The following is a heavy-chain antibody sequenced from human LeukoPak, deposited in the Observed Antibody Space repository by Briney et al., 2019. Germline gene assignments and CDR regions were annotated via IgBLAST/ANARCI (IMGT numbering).Heavy chain of an antibody. D-gene: IGHD3-22*01. CDR1: GFTFSSYA. CDR3: ARESSSGS. V-gene: IGHV3-30*04. CDR2: ISYDGSNK. J-gene: IGHJ4*02. Sequence: GGSLRLSCAASGFTFSSYAMHWVRQAPGKGLEWVAVISYDGSNKYYADSVKGRFTISRDNSKNTLYLQMNSLRAEDTAVYYRARESSSGSWGQGTLVTVSS.